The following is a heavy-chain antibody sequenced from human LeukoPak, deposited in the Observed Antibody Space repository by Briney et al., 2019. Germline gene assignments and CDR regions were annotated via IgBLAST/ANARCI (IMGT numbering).Heavy chain of an antibody. CDR1: GFTFNSYW. CDR3: ARHSRGSPIDG. CDR2: IRQDGSDK. V-gene: IGHV3-7*01. D-gene: IGHD2-15*01. J-gene: IGHJ4*02. Sequence: GGSLRLSCAASGFTFNSYWMSWVRQAPEKGPEWLANIRQDGSDKQYVDSVKGRFTISRDNAKNSLYLQMNSLSAEDTAVYYCARHSRGSPIDGWGQGTLVTVSS.